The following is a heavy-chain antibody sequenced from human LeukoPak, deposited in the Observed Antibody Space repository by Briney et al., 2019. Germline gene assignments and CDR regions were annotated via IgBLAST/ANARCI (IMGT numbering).Heavy chain of an antibody. V-gene: IGHV1-2*06. D-gene: IGHD5-18*01. Sequence: ASVKVSCKASGYTFTGYYMHWVRQAPGQGLEWMGRINPNNGGANYAQNFQGRVTVTRDMSISTVYMELTRLRSDDTAFYYCARGENYSYGYWGQGTLVTVSS. J-gene: IGHJ4*02. CDR2: INPNNGGA. CDR3: ARGENYSYGY. CDR1: GYTFTGYY.